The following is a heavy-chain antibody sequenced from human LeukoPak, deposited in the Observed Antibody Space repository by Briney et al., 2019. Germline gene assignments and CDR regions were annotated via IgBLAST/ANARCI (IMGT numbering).Heavy chain of an antibody. D-gene: IGHD4-17*01. CDR1: GFIFSDHG. Sequence: GGSLRLSCAASGFIFSDHGMHWVRQAPGKGLEWVAFIRYDGSNKYYADSVKGRLTISRDNSKNTLYLQIHSLRAEDTAVYYCARDMSTVSYFYYMDVWGKGTTVTISS. V-gene: IGHV3-30*02. J-gene: IGHJ6*03. CDR2: IRYDGSNK. CDR3: ARDMSTVSYFYYMDV.